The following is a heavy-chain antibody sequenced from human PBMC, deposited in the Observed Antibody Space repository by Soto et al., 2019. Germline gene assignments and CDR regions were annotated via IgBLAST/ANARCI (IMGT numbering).Heavy chain of an antibody. CDR3: ARGIAAAGTFGGMDV. V-gene: IGHV1-69*06. Sequence: VKVSCKASGGTFSSYAISWVRQAPGQGLEWMGGIIPIFGTANYAQKFQGRVTITADKSTSTAYMELSSLRSEDTAVYYCARGIAAAGTFGGMDVWGQGTTVTVSS. D-gene: IGHD6-13*01. J-gene: IGHJ6*02. CDR2: IIPIFGTA. CDR1: GGTFSSYA.